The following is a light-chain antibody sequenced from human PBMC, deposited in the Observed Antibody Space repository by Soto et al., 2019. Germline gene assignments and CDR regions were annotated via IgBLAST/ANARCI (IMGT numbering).Light chain of an antibody. CDR2: KAS. J-gene: IGKJ1*01. Sequence: DIQMTQPPSTLSGSVGDRVTITCRASQTISSWLAWYQQKPGKAPKLLIYKASTLKSGVPSRFSGSGSGTEFTLTISSLQPDDFATYYCQHYNSYSEAFDQGTKVDIK. CDR3: QHYNSYSEA. V-gene: IGKV1-5*03. CDR1: QTISSW.